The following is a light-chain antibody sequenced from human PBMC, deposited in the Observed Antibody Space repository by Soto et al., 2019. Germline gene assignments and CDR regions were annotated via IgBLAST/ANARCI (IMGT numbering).Light chain of an antibody. CDR3: QPYTTWPLT. Sequence: EVVMRQSPATLAVSPGEGATRSGRASQGIGDTLAWYQHKPGQTPRLLIYDTSTRATGVPTRFSGSRSGAEFTLTINSLQSEDFAVYYSQPYTTWPLTFGGGTHVDIK. V-gene: IGKV3-15*01. CDR2: DTS. J-gene: IGKJ4*01. CDR1: QGIGDT.